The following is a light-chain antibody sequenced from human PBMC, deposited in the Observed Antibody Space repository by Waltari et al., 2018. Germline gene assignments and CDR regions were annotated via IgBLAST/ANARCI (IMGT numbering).Light chain of an antibody. CDR3: QAWDSSPHVV. CDR2: QNN. J-gene: IGLJ2*01. Sequence: SYELTQPPSVSVSPGQTVSITCPGDNLAHTNLCGYQQQPGQSPTLVIYQNNMRPSGIPERFSGSNPGNTATLTISGTQPMDGADYYCQAWDSSPHVVFGGGTKLTVL. V-gene: IGLV3-1*01. CDR1: NLAHTN.